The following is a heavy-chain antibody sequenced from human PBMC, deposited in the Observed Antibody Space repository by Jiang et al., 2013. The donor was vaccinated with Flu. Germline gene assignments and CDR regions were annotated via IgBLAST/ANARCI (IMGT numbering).Heavy chain of an antibody. V-gene: IGHV1-58*02. J-gene: IGHJ4*02. CDR2: IVVGSGNT. CDR3: ARIPPGGPLREYYFDY. D-gene: IGHD3-16*01. CDR1: GFTFSNSA. Sequence: SGAEVKKPGTSVKVSCKASGFTFSNSAMQWVRQARGQRLEWIGWIVVGSGNTRFAQKFQERVSITRDMSTRTAYMELRSLRSDDTAVYYCARIPPGGPLREYYFDYWGQGTLVTVSS.